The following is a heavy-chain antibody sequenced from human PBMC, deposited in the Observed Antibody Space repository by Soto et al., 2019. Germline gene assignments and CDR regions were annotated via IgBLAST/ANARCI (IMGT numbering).Heavy chain of an antibody. V-gene: IGHV4-39*01. CDR1: GGSISSSSYY. Sequence: SETLSLTCTVSGGSISSSSYYWGWIRQPPGKGLEWIGSIYYSGSTYYNPSLKSRVTISVDTSKNQFSLKLSSVTAADTAVYYCASLAAAGTIYYYYYMDVWGKGTTVTVSS. CDR3: ASLAAAGTIYYYYYMDV. D-gene: IGHD6-13*01. CDR2: IYYSGST. J-gene: IGHJ6*03.